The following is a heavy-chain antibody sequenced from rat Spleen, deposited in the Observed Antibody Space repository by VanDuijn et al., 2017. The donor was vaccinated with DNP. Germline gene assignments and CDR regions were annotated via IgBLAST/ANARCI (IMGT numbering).Heavy chain of an antibody. CDR1: GFTFNNYW. D-gene: IGHD1-11*01. CDR3: TRDEDGGYSPGDYFDY. J-gene: IGHJ2*01. Sequence: EVQLVESGGGLVQPGRSLKLSCVASGFTFNNYWMTWIRQAPGKGLEWVASITNTVGSTYYPDSVKGRFTISRDNAKSTLYLQMNSLRSEDTATYYCTRDEDGGYSPGDYFDYWGQGVMVTVSS. CDR2: ITNTVGST. V-gene: IGHV5-31*01.